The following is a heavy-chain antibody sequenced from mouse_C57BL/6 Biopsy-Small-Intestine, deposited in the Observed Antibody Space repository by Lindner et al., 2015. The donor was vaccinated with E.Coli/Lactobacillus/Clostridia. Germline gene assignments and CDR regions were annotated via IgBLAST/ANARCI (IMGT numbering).Heavy chain of an antibody. Sequence: VQLQESGPGLVAPSQSLSITCTVSGFSLASYVISWVRQPPGKGLEWLGAIWPGGDTNYNSTLKSRLNISKDPSKNQVFLKLNSLQTDDTARYYCARKGNYYGSAMDYWGQGISVTVSS. V-gene: IGHV2-9-1*01. CDR3: ARKGNYYGSAMDY. J-gene: IGHJ4*01. CDR2: IWPGGDT. D-gene: IGHD1-1*01. CDR1: GFSLASYV.